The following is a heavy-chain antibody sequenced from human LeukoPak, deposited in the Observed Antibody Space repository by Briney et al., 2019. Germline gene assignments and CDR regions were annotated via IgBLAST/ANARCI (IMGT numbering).Heavy chain of an antibody. Sequence: SQTLSLTCAVSGDSIPSAGYFWNWIRQHPGKGLEWIGYIYNSGSTSYNPSLKSRISISIDTSKNQFSLRLSSVTAADTAVYYCARDANDGYGGYMDVWGQGTTVTVSS. V-gene: IGHV4-31*11. CDR1: GDSIPSAGYF. CDR3: ARDANDGYGGYMDV. CDR2: IYNSGST. D-gene: IGHD5-24*01. J-gene: IGHJ6*03.